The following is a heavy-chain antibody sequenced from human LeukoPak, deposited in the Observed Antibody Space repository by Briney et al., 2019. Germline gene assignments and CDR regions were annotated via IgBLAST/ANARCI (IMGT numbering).Heavy chain of an antibody. CDR3: ARRAGAYSHPYDY. D-gene: IGHD4/OR15-4a*01. V-gene: IGHV3-23*01. J-gene: IGHJ4*02. CDR1: EFPFSNYG. CDR2: ISTSGGST. Sequence: GGSLRLSCAASEFPFSNYGMSWVRQAPGKGLEWVSSISTSGGSTYYADSVKGRFTISRDNSKNTLYLQMNSLRAEDTAVYYCARRAGAYSHPYDYWGQGTLVTVSS.